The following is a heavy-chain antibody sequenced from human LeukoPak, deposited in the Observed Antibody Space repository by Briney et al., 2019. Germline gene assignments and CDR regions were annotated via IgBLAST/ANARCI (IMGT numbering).Heavy chain of an antibody. J-gene: IGHJ1*01. CDR3: ARDDSSGYWGYFQH. CDR2: IYSGGST. Sequence: QPGRSLRLSCAASGFTFSSYAMHWVRQAPGKGLEWVSVIYSGGSTYYADSVKGRFTISRDNSKNTLYLQMNSLRAEDTAVYYCARDDSSGYWGYFQHWGQGTLVTVSS. D-gene: IGHD3-22*01. CDR1: GFTFSSYA. V-gene: IGHV3-66*02.